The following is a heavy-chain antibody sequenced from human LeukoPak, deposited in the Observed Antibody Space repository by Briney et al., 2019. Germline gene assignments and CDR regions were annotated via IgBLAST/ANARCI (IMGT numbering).Heavy chain of an antibody. CDR1: GYSISSGYY. CDR3: ARVYDFWSGYFDY. D-gene: IGHD3-3*01. Sequence: SQTLSLTCTVSGYSISSGYYWGWIRQPPGKGLEWIGSIYHSGSTYYNPSLKSRVTISVDTSKNQFSLKLSSVTAADTAVYYCARVYDFWSGYFDYWGQGTLVTVSS. J-gene: IGHJ4*02. V-gene: IGHV4-38-2*02. CDR2: IYHSGST.